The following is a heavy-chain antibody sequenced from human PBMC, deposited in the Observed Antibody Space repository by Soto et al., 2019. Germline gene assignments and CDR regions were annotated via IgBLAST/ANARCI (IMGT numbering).Heavy chain of an antibody. J-gene: IGHJ6*02. V-gene: IGHV1-69*10. CDR1: GGTFSSYT. CDR2: IDPILGVA. CDR3: ATDRIAAAGTYYYYGMDV. Sequence: GASVKVSCEASGGTFSSYTISWVRQAPGQGLEWMGGIDPILGVANYAQKFQGRVTMTEDTSTGTAYMELSSLRSEDTAVYYCATDRIAAAGTYYYYGMDVWGQGTMVTVSS. D-gene: IGHD6-13*01.